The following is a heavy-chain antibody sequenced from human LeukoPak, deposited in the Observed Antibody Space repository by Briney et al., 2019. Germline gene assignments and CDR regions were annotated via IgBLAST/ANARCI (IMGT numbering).Heavy chain of an antibody. D-gene: IGHD5-18*01. J-gene: IGHJ4*02. Sequence: ASVNVSCKASGYTFSGYYMHWVRQAPGQGLEWMGWINPNSGGTKYAQKFQGRVTMTRDTSISTAYMELSRLRSDDTAVYYCATEVTDWGQGTLVTVSS. CDR1: GYTFSGYY. V-gene: IGHV1-2*02. CDR3: ATEVTD. CDR2: INPNSGGT.